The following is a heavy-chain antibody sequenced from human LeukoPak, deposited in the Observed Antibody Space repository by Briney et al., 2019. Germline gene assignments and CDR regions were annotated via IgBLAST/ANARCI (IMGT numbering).Heavy chain of an antibody. D-gene: IGHD3-3*01. CDR2: IYPGDSDT. Sequence: PGESLKISCKGSGYSFTSYWIGWVRQMPGKGPEWMGIIYPGDSDTRYSPSFQGQVTISADKSISTAYLQWSSLKASDTTMYYCARLTNYDFWSGYYISNWGQGTLVTVSS. CDR1: GYSFTSYW. CDR3: ARLTNYDFWSGYYISN. V-gene: IGHV5-51*01. J-gene: IGHJ4*02.